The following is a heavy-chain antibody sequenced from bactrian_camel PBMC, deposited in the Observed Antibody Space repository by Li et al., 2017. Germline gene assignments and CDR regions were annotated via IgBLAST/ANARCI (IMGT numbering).Heavy chain of an antibody. CDR3: AARGYCSADILDWATEFAY. V-gene: IGHV3S31*01. J-gene: IGHJ6*01. CDR2: INTARGDT. D-gene: IGHD1*01. Sequence: DVQLVESGGGLVQPGGSLRLSCAASGFTYNGYCIGWSRQALGRERKGIAIINTARGDTYYDDNVKGRFTLSRDNIKGTLDLQMDSLKPEDTAMYYCAARGYCSADILDWATEFAYWGQGTQVTVS. CDR1: GFTYNGYC.